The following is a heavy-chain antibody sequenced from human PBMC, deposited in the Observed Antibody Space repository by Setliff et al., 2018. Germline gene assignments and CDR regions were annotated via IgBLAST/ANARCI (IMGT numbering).Heavy chain of an antibody. CDR3: ARGEFAPDY. Sequence: SSETLSLTCTVSGDSISSRTYYWSWIRQPAGKGLEWIGHIYTSWSTNYNPSLKSRVSLSVDTSKNHISLNVTSVTAADTAVYFCARGEFAPDYWGQGMLVTVSS. V-gene: IGHV4-61*09. CDR1: GDSISSRTYY. CDR2: IYTSWST. D-gene: IGHD3-10*01. J-gene: IGHJ4*02.